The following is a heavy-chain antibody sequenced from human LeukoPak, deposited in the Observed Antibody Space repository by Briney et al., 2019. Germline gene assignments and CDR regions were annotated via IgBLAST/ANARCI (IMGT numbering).Heavy chain of an antibody. CDR1: GFTFSNYW. Sequence: GGSLRLSCAASGFTFSNYWMSWVRQAPGKGLEWVANIKQDGSEKHYVDSVKGRFTISTDNAKNSMDLQMNSLRAEDTAVYYCAREECNGSRCYSSNPSWYFYYMDVWGKGTTVTVSS. CDR3: AREECNGSRCYSSNPSWYFYYMDV. CDR2: IKQDGSEK. V-gene: IGHV3-7*01. D-gene: IGHD2-15*01. J-gene: IGHJ6*03.